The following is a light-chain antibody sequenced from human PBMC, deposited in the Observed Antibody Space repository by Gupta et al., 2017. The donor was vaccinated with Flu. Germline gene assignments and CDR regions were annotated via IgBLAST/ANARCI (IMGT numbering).Light chain of an antibody. J-gene: IGKJ4*01. Sequence: IVLTQSPGTLSLSPGTRVTLSCRATHSVSSRYIAWYQQKRGQAPRLLIYAASSRATGIPDRFSGSGSGTDFTLKISRLETEDFGVYYCKQYGTSPLTFGGGTKVDIK. V-gene: IGKV3-20*01. CDR2: AAS. CDR1: HSVSSRY. CDR3: KQYGTSPLT.